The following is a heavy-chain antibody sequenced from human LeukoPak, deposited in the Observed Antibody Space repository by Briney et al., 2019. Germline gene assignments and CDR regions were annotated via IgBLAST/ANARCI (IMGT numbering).Heavy chain of an antibody. CDR1: GGSVSSGSYY. Sequence: RPETLSLTCTVSGGSVSSGSYYWSWIRQPPGKGLEWIAYIYYSGSTNYNPSLKSRVTISVDTSKNQFSLKLSSVTAADTAVYYCARVRGIRFLEWLLGAGGFDPWGQVTLVTVSS. CDR2: IYYSGST. CDR3: ARVRGIRFLEWLLGAGGFDP. J-gene: IGHJ5*02. V-gene: IGHV4-61*01. D-gene: IGHD3-3*01.